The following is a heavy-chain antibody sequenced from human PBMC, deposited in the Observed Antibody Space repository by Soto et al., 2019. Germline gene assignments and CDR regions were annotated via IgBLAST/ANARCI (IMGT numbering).Heavy chain of an antibody. V-gene: IGHV3-23*01. CDR1: GLTFSSYA. CDR3: AKGGGSSGWYVRYYYYGMDV. J-gene: IGHJ6*02. D-gene: IGHD6-19*01. Sequence: GGSLRLSCAASGLTFSSYAMSWVRQAPGKGLEWVSAISGSGGSTYYADSVNGRFTISRDNSKNTLYLQMNSLRAEDTAVYYCAKGGGSSGWYVRYYYYGMDVWGQGTTVTVSS. CDR2: ISGSGGST.